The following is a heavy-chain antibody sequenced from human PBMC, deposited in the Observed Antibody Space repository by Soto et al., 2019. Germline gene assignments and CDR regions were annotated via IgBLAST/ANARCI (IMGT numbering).Heavy chain of an antibody. CDR2: ISGSGGST. CDR1: GFTFSNYA. D-gene: IGHD6-13*01. V-gene: IGHV3-23*01. Sequence: EVLLLESGGGLVQPGGSLRLSCAASGFTFSNYAVTWVRQAPGKGLEGVSTISGSGGSTYYADSVKGRFTISRDNSKNKLYLQMNSLRAEETAVYYCAKDQGSSWYEIDYWGQGTLVTVSS. J-gene: IGHJ4*02. CDR3: AKDQGSSWYEIDY.